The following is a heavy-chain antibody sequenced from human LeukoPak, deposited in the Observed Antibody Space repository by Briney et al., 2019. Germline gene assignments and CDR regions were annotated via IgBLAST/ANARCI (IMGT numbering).Heavy chain of an antibody. J-gene: IGHJ5*02. CDR2: INSNGGST. CDR1: GFTFGTST. V-gene: IGHV3-23*01. CDR3: EPPRQFLES. D-gene: IGHD3-3*01. Sequence: GGSLRLSCTTSGFTFGTSTMTWVRQAPGKGLEWVSTINSNGGSTYYASSVKGRFTISRDNSRNTLYLRMSSLRAEDTAVYYCEPPRQFLESWGQGTMVIVSS.